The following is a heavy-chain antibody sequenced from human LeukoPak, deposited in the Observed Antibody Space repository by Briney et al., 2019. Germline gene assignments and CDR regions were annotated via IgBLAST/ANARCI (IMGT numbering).Heavy chain of an antibody. Sequence: SQTLSLTCTVSGGSISSGGYYWSWIRQHPGKGLEWIGYIYYSGSTNYNPSLKSRVTISVDTSKNQFSLKLSSVTAADTAVYYCARYRQLSYYYYGMDVWGQGTTVTVSS. J-gene: IGHJ6*02. CDR3: ARYRQLSYYYYGMDV. CDR1: GGSISSGGYY. V-gene: IGHV4-61*08. CDR2: IYYSGST. D-gene: IGHD6-13*01.